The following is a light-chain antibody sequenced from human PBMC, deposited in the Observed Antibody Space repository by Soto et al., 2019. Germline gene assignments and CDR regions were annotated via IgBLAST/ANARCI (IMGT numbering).Light chain of an antibody. Sequence: DIQMTQSPSTLSPSVGDRVTITCRASQSISSWLAWYQQKPGKAPKLLIYKASSLESGVPSRFSGSGSGTDFTLTISSLQPEDFATYYCQQLNSYPWTFGQGTKVDIK. J-gene: IGKJ1*01. CDR1: QSISSW. V-gene: IGKV1-5*03. CDR2: KAS. CDR3: QQLNSYPWT.